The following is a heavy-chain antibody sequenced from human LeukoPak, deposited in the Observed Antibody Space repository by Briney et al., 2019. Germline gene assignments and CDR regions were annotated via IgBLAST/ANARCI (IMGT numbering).Heavy chain of an antibody. Sequence: RPSETLSLTCTVSGGSVSSDNYYWNWIRQPPGKGLEWIGYLSSSGSTNYNPSLKGRVTISVDTSKNQFSLKLSSVTAADTAVYYCARVSPYCSGGSCYFDYWGQGTLVTVSS. J-gene: IGHJ4*02. V-gene: IGHV4-61*01. CDR1: GGSVSSDNYY. D-gene: IGHD2-15*01. CDR2: LSSSGST. CDR3: ARVSPYCSGGSCYFDY.